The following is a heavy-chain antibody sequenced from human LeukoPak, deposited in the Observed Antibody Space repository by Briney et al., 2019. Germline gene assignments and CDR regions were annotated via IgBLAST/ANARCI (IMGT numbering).Heavy chain of an antibody. CDR2: IYYSGST. CDR1: GGSISSGGYY. D-gene: IGHD5-12*01. CDR3: GRDWGRGYVFAN. Sequence: PSQTLSLTCTVSGGSISSGGYYWSWIRQHPGKGLEWIGYIYYSGSTYYNPSLKSRVTISVDTSKNQFSLKLSSVTAADTAVYSCGRDWGRGYVFANGGQGPLVTVSS. V-gene: IGHV4-31*03. J-gene: IGHJ4*02.